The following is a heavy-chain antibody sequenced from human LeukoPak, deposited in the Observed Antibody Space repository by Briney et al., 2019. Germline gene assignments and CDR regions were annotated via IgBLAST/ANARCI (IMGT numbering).Heavy chain of an antibody. D-gene: IGHD3-10*01. J-gene: IGHJ5*02. CDR3: ARVSGWFDP. V-gene: IGHV4-59*01. Sequence: SETLSLTCSVSGGSISSYYWSWIRQPPGKGLEWIGYIYYSGSTNYNPSLKSRVTISVDTSKNQFSLKLSSVTAADTAVYYCARVSGWFDPWGQGTLVTVSS. CDR2: IYYSGST. CDR1: GGSISSYY.